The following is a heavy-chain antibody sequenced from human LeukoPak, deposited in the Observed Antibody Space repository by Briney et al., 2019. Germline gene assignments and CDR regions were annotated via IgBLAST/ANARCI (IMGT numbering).Heavy chain of an antibody. V-gene: IGHV1-46*01. CDR2: INPSGGST. CDR3: ARSAVPLEWLLLLGQSGSMDV. Sequence: ASVRVSCKASGYTFTSYYMHWVRQAPGQGLEWMGIINPSGGSTSYAQKFQGRVTMTRDTSTSTVYMELSSLRSEDTAVYYCARSAVPLEWLLLLGQSGSMDVWGQGTTVTVSS. J-gene: IGHJ6*02. CDR1: GYTFTSYY. D-gene: IGHD3-3*01.